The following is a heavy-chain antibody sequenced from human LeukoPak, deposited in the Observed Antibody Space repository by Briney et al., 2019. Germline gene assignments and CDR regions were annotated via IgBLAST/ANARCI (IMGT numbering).Heavy chain of an antibody. V-gene: IGHV3-48*01. D-gene: IGHD3-10*01. CDR1: GFTFSSYS. J-gene: IGHJ4*02. Sequence: SGGSLRLSCAASGFTFSSYSMNWVCQAPGKGLEWVSYISSSSSTIYYTDSVKGRFTISRDNSKNTLYLQMNSLRAEDTAVYYCARDGVYGSGIYSPTTPNFDYWGQGPLVTVS. CDR3: ARDGVYGSGIYSPTTPNFDY. CDR2: ISSSSSTI.